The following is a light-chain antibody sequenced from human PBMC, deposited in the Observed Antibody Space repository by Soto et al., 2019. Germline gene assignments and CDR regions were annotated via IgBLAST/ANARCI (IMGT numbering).Light chain of an antibody. CDR1: QDISNY. CDR3: QQYDNWPSVT. J-gene: IGKJ4*01. Sequence: DIQMTQSPSSLSASVGDRVAITCQASQDISNYLNWYQQKPGKAPKLLIYDASNLETGVPSRFSGSGSGTEFTLTISSLQSEDFAIYYCQQYDNWPSVTFGGGTKVDIK. CDR2: DAS. V-gene: IGKV1-33*01.